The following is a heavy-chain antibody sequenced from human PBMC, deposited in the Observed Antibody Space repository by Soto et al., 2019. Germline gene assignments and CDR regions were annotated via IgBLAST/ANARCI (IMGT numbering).Heavy chain of an antibody. CDR3: ATQKIVVVPAAKGRNWFDP. CDR2: INHSGST. CDR1: GGSFSGYY. D-gene: IGHD2-2*01. Sequence: PSETLSLTCAVYGGSFSGYYWSWIRQPPGKGLEWIGEINHSGSTNYNPSLKSRVTISVDTSKNQFSLKLSSVTAADTAVYYCATQKIVVVPAAKGRNWFDPWGQGTLVTVSS. V-gene: IGHV4-34*01. J-gene: IGHJ5*02.